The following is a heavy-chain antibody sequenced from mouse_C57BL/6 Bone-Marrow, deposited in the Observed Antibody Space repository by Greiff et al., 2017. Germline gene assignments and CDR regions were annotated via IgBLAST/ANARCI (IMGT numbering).Heavy chain of an antibody. J-gene: IGHJ4*01. Sequence: VKLQQPGAELVMPGASVKLSCKASGYTFTSYWMHWVKQRPGQGLEWIGEIDPSDSYTNYNQKFKGKSTLTVDKSSSTAYMQLSSLTSEDSAVXYCARGNSKGGYAMDYWGQGTSVTVSS. CDR3: ARGNSKGGYAMDY. V-gene: IGHV1-69*01. CDR2: IDPSDSYT. CDR1: GYTFTSYW. D-gene: IGHD2-5*01.